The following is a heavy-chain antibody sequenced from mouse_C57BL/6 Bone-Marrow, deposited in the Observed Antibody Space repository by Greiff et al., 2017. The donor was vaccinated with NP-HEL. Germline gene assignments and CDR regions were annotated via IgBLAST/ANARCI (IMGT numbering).Heavy chain of an antibody. CDR2: ISNGGGST. D-gene: IGHD3-1*01. CDR3: ASPRARDYAMDY. Sequence: EVKLMESGGGLVQPGGSLKLSCAASGFTFSDYYMYWVRQTPEKRLEWVAYISNGGGSTYYPDTVKGRFTISRDNAKNTLYLQMSRLKSEDTAMYYCASPRARDYAMDYWGQGTSVTVSS. CDR1: GFTFSDYY. J-gene: IGHJ4*01. V-gene: IGHV5-12*01.